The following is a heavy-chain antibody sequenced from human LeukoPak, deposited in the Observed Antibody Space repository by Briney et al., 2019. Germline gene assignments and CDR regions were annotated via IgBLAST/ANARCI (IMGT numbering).Heavy chain of an antibody. CDR1: GYTFTSYG. V-gene: IGHV1-18*01. D-gene: IGHD2-21*02. CDR3: ARGPYCGGDCYRPDWYFDL. CDR2: ISAYNGNT. J-gene: IGHJ2*01. Sequence: GASVKVSCKASGYTFTSYGISWVRQAPGQGLEWMGWISAYNGNTNYAQKLQGRVTMTTDTSTSTAYMELSSLRSEDTAVYYCARGPYCGGDCYRPDWYFDLWGRGTLATVSS.